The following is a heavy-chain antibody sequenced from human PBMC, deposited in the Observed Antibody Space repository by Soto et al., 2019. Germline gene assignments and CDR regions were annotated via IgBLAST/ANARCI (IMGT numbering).Heavy chain of an antibody. J-gene: IGHJ6*02. V-gene: IGHV1-69*01. Sequence: QVQLVQSGAEVKKPGSSVKVSCKTSGVSFNNNGIGWVRQAPGHGLEWMGGVSPPFRTSNYAPKFQGRNSITADASTGTVNMELSSLTSEDTAQFYCARVLYYGSGSYSPYGMDVWGQGTTVTVSS. CDR1: GVSFNNNG. CDR3: ARVLYYGSGSYSPYGMDV. D-gene: IGHD3-10*01. CDR2: VSPPFRTS.